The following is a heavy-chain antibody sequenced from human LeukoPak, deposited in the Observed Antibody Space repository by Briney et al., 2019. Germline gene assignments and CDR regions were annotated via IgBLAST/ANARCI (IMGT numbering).Heavy chain of an antibody. CDR1: GGSFSGYY. CDR2: INHSGST. CDR3: ARVNYDYVWGSYRFDY. J-gene: IGHJ4*02. Sequence: SETLSLTCAVYGGSFSGYYWSWIRQPPGKGLEWIGEINHSGSTNYNPSLKSRVTISVDTSKNQFSLKLSSVTAADTAVYYCARVNYDYVWGSYRFDYWGQGTLVTVSS. D-gene: IGHD3-16*02. V-gene: IGHV4-34*01.